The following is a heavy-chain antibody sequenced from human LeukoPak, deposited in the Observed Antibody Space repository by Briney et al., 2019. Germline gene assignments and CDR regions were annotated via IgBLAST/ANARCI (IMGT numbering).Heavy chain of an antibody. CDR1: GFTFSSYA. J-gene: IGHJ4*02. V-gene: IGHV3-23*01. Sequence: GGSLRLSCAASGFTFSSYAMSWVRQAPGKGLEWVSAISGSGGSTYYADSVKGRLTISRDNSKNTPYLQMNSLRAEDTAVYYCAKDEGITMVRGLFDYWGQGTLVTVSS. CDR2: ISGSGGST. D-gene: IGHD3-10*01. CDR3: AKDEGITMVRGLFDY.